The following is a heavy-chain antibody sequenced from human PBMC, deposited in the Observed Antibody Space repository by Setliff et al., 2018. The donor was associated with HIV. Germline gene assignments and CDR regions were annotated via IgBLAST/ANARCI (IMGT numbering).Heavy chain of an antibody. J-gene: IGHJ5*02. CDR3: ARGVARQVVIDRWFDP. Sequence: PSETLSLTCTVSGDSIGYYYWSWIRQPAGRGLEWIGEISHSGSTVYNPSLKSRVTMSVDASKNLVSLNLNSVTAADTAIYYCARGVARQVVIDRWFDPWGQGTPVTVSS. CDR2: ISHSGST. V-gene: IGHV4-34*01. CDR1: GDSIGYYY. D-gene: IGHD2-21*01.